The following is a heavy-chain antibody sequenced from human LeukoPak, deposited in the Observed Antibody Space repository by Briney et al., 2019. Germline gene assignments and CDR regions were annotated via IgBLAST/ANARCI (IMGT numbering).Heavy chain of an antibody. V-gene: IGHV3-23*01. CDR1: GFTFSSYT. CDR3: AKDPSFLAAAGQFDY. D-gene: IGHD6-13*01. Sequence: GASLRLSCAASGFTFSSYTMSCGRHAPGKGLEWVSAISGSGGSTYYADSVKGRFTISRDNYKHTLYLQMNSLRAEDTAVYYCAKDPSFLAAAGQFDYWGQGTLVTVCS. J-gene: IGHJ4*02. CDR2: ISGSGGST.